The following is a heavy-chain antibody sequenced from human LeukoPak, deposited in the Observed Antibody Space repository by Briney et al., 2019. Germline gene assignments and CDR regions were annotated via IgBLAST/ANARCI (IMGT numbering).Heavy chain of an antibody. J-gene: IGHJ4*02. V-gene: IGHV1-69*04. CDR1: GGIFTSVG. CDR3: AQDRASLAAPVDS. CDR2: IIPLIDAV. Sequence: SVKVSCKASGGIFTSVGISWVRQAPGQGLEWMGRIIPLIDAVNYAQNFQGRVTITADKSTSTAYMELSSLKFEDTAIYYCAQDRASLAAPVDSWGQGTVVTVSS. D-gene: IGHD6-6*01.